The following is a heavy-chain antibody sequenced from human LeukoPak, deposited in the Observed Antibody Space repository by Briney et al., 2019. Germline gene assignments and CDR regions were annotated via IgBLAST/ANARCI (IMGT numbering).Heavy chain of an antibody. CDR1: GGTFSSYA. CDR2: IIPILGIA. V-gene: IGHV1-69*04. Sequence: ASVTVSCKGSGGTFSSYAISWVRQAPGQGLEWMGRIIPILGIANYAQKFQGRVTITADKSTSTAYMELSSLRSEDTAVYYCARSMVRGHFDYWGQGTLVTVSS. J-gene: IGHJ4*02. D-gene: IGHD3-10*01. CDR3: ARSMVRGHFDY.